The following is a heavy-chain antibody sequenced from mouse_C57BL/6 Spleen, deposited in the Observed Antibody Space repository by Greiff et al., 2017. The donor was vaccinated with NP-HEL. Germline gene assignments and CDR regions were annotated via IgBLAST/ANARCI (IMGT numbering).Heavy chain of an antibody. CDR1: GYSFTGYY. J-gene: IGHJ1*03. D-gene: IGHD1-1*01. CDR3: ARANYYGSGHWYFDV. V-gene: IGHV1-42*01. CDR2: INPSTGGT. Sequence: EVQLQESGPELVKPGASVKISCKASGYSFTGYYMNWVKQSPEKSLEWIGEINPSTGGTTYNQKFKAKATLTVDKSSSTAYMQLKSLTSEDSAVYYCARANYYGSGHWYFDVWGTGTTVTVSS.